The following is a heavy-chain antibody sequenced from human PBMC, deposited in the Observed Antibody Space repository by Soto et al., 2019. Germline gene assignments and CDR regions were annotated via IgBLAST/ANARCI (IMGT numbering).Heavy chain of an antibody. Sequence: GGSLRLSCAASGFTFSIYSMNWVRQAPGKGLEWVSSIRASGSSTYYADSVKGRFTISRDNSKNTLYLQMNSLRAEDTAVYYCAKDRWIQLWLGSFDYWGQGTLVTVSS. CDR2: IRASGSST. J-gene: IGHJ4*02. CDR1: GFTFSIYS. V-gene: IGHV3-23*01. CDR3: AKDRWIQLWLGSFDY. D-gene: IGHD5-18*01.